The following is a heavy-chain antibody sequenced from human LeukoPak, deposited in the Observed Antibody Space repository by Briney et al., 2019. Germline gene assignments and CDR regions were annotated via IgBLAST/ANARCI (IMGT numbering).Heavy chain of an antibody. CDR2: IYYGGST. CDR1: GGSIGNYY. V-gene: IGHV4-59*08. J-gene: IGHJ4*02. Sequence: PETLYLTCTVSGGSIGNYYWSWIRQPPGKGLQWLGYIYYGGSTKYNPSLKSRVTISVDTSKNQFSLKLTSVTAADTAVYYCARFLSGSYSDYWGQVILVTVSS. D-gene: IGHD1-26*01. CDR3: ARFLSGSYSDY.